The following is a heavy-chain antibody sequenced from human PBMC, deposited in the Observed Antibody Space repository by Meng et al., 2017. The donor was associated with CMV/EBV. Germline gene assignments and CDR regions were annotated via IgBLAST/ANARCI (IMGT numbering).Heavy chain of an antibody. J-gene: IGHJ4*02. CDR1: GFTFSNAW. Sequence: VLLVGAGGGLVKPGGSLRLSCAASGFTFSNAWMSWVRQAPGKGLEWVANIKNDGSERYYVDSVKGRFSISRDNADNSLYLQMNNLRAEDTAVYYCRLGHYSQDWGQGTLVTVSS. D-gene: IGHD4-17*01. CDR3: RLGHYSQD. CDR2: IKNDGSER. V-gene: IGHV3-7*02.